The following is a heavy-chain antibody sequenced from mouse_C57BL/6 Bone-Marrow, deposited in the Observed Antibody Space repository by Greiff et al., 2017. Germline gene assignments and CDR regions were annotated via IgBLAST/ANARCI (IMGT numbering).Heavy chain of an antibody. CDR3: ARQLRPHYYAMDY. V-gene: IGHV1-82*01. Sequence: QVQLQQSGPELVKPGASVTISCKASGYAFSSSWLNWVKQRPGKGLEWLGRIYPGDGDTNYNGKFKGKATLTADTSSSTAYMQRSSLTSEDSAVYFCARQLRPHYYAMDYWGQGTSVTVSS. CDR2: IYPGDGDT. CDR1: GYAFSSSW. D-gene: IGHD3-2*02. J-gene: IGHJ4*01.